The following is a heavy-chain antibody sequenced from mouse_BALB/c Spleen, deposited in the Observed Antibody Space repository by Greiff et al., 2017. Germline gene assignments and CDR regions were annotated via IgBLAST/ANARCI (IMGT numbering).Heavy chain of an antibody. V-gene: IGHV5-17*02. CDR1: GFTFSSFG. J-gene: IGHJ3*01. CDR3: ARGYYGSSRFAY. D-gene: IGHD1-1*01. CDR2: ISSGSSTI. Sequence: EVMLVESGGGLVQPGGSRKLSCAASGFTFSSFGMHWVRQAPEKGLEWVAYISSGSSTIYYADTVKGRFTISRDSPKNTLFLQMTSLRSEDTAMYYCARGYYGSSRFAYWGQGTLVTVSA.